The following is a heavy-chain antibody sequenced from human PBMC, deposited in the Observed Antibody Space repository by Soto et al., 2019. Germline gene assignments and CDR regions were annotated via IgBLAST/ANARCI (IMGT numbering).Heavy chain of an antibody. Sequence: SETLSLTCTVSGGSISSSTYYWGWIRHPPGKGLEWIGTIYYSGSTYYNPSLKSRVTISVDTSKNQFSLKMTSVTAADTAVYFCAAYYSSSGFDPWGQGTLVTV. CDR1: GGSISSSTYY. CDR3: AAYYSSSGFDP. V-gene: IGHV4-39*01. J-gene: IGHJ5*02. D-gene: IGHD6-13*01. CDR2: IYYSGST.